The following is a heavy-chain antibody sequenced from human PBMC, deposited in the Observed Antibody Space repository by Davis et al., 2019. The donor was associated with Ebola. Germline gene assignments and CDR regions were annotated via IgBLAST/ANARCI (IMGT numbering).Heavy chain of an antibody. D-gene: IGHD3-22*01. V-gene: IGHV1-2*02. CDR2: INPNSGGT. J-gene: IGHJ4*02. CDR3: ARGGGEDYYDSSGYYFVFY. CDR1: GYTFTGYY. Sequence: ASVKVSCKASGYTFTGYYMHWVRQAPGQGLEWMGWINPNSGGTNYAQKFQGRVTMTRDTSISTAYMELSRLRSDDTAVYYCARGGGEDYYDSSGYYFVFYWGQGTLVTVSS.